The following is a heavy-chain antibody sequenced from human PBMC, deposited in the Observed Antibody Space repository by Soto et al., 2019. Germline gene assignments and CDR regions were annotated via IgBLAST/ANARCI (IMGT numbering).Heavy chain of an antibody. Sequence: PSETLSLTCTVSGGSISSSSYYWGWIRQPPGKGLEWIGSIYYSGSTYYNPSLKSRVTISVDTSKNQFSLKLSSVTAADTAVYYCARKTGYCSGGSCYEDWFDPWGQGTLVTVSS. CDR1: GGSISSSSYY. CDR2: IYYSGST. CDR3: ARKTGYCSGGSCYEDWFDP. D-gene: IGHD2-15*01. V-gene: IGHV4-39*01. J-gene: IGHJ5*02.